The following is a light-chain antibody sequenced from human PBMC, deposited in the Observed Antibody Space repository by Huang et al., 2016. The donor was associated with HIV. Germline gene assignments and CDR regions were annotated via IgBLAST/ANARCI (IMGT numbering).Light chain of an antibody. Sequence: DIQMTQSPSSLSASVGDRVTITCQASQDISNYLNWDQQKPGKAPKLLIYDASNLEPVVPSRFSGSGSGTDFTFTISSLQPEDIATYYCQQYDSLLTFGPGTKVDIK. V-gene: IGKV1-33*01. CDR3: QQYDSLLT. CDR2: DAS. CDR1: QDISNY. J-gene: IGKJ3*01.